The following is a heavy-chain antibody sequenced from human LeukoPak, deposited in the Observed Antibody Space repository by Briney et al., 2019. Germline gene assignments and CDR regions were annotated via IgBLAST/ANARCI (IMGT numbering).Heavy chain of an antibody. CDR2: IIPILGIA. CDR1: GGTFSSYA. CDR3: ASPYYYGSGSYYTPPEIYYYGMDV. J-gene: IGHJ6*02. D-gene: IGHD3-10*01. V-gene: IGHV1-69*04. Sequence: SVKVSCKASGGTFSSYAISWVRQAPGQGLEWMGRIIPILGIANYAQKFQGRVTITADKSTSTAYMELSSLRSEDTAVYYCASPYYYGSGSYYTPPEIYYYGMDVWGQGSTVTVSS.